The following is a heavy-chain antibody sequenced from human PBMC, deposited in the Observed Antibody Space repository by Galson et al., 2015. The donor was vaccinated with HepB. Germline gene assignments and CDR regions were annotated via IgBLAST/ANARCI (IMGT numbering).Heavy chain of an antibody. CDR2: IIPTFGIA. J-gene: IGHJ5*02. V-gene: IGHV1-69*13. Sequence: SVKVSCKASGGTFSSYGISWVRQAPGQGLEWMGGIIPTFGIANYAQKFQGRVTITADESTSTAYMELSSLRSEDTAVYYCVRDNVGRIAAADPNWFDPWGQGTLVTVSS. CDR1: GGTFSSYG. D-gene: IGHD6-13*01. CDR3: VRDNVGRIAAADPNWFDP.